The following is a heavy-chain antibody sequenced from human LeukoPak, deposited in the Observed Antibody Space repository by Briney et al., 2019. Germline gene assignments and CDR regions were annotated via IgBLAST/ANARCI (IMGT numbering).Heavy chain of an antibody. D-gene: IGHD5-12*01. CDR1: GFTFSSYS. V-gene: IGHV3-21*01. CDR3: ARSYSGYDSPDY. CDR2: ISSSSSYI. Sequence: GGSLRLSCAAPGFTFSSYSMNWVRQAPGKGLEWVSSISSSSSYIYYADSVKGRFTISRDNAKNSLYLQMNSLRAEDTAVYYCARSYSGYDSPDYWGQGTLVTVSS. J-gene: IGHJ4*02.